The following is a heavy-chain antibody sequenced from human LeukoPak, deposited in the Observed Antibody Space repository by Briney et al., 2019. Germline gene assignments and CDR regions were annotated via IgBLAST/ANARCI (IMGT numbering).Heavy chain of an antibody. Sequence: GGSLRLSCAASGFTVSSNFMSWVRQAPGKGLEWVSVIYSDGSTYYADSVKGRFIISRDNSKNTLYPQMNSLRAEDTAVYYCARDLDSYGSYWGQGTLVTVSS. CDR1: GFTVSSNF. CDR2: IYSDGST. J-gene: IGHJ4*02. V-gene: IGHV3-53*01. D-gene: IGHD5-18*01. CDR3: ARDLDSYGSY.